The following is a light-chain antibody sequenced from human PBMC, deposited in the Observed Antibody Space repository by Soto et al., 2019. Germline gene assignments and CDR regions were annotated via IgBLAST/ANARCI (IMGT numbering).Light chain of an antibody. J-gene: IGKJ1*01. CDR3: QKYNSAPRT. V-gene: IGKV1-27*01. CDR1: QGIINY. CDR2: TAS. Sequence: DIQMTQSPSSLSASVGDSVTITCRASQGIINYLAWFQQKPGKVPKLLIYTASTLRSGVPSRFSGSGSGTDFTLTISSLQPGDVATYYCQKYNSAPRTFGQGTKVEIK.